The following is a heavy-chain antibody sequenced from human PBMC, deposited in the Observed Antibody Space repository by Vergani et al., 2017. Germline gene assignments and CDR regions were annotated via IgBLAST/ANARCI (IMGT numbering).Heavy chain of an antibody. CDR2: IWYDGSNK. CDR1: GFTFSSYG. D-gene: IGHD3-3*01. Sequence: QVQLVESGGGVVQPGRSLRLSCAASGFTFSSYGMHWVRQAPGKGLEWVAVIWYDGSNKYYADSVKGRFTISRDNAKNSLYLQMNSLRAEDTAVYYCARDLAHYDFWSGYRDDYWGQGTLVTVSS. CDR3: ARDLAHYDFWSGYRDDY. J-gene: IGHJ4*02. V-gene: IGHV3-33*01.